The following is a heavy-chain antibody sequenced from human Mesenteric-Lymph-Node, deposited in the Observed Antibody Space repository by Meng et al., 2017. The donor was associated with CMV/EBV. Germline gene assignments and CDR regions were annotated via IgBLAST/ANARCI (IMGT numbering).Heavy chain of an antibody. CDR1: GFTFSSYG. CDR2: IRYDGSNK. CDR3: AKEPNRYCSSTSCSPAGYFDY. J-gene: IGHJ4*02. Sequence: GESLKISCAASGFTFSSYGMHWVRQAPGKGLEWVAFIRYDGSNKYYADSVKGRFTISRDNSKNTLYLQMNSLRAEDTAVYYCAKEPNRYCSSTSCSPAGYFDYWGQGTLVTVSS. D-gene: IGHD2-2*01. V-gene: IGHV3-30*02.